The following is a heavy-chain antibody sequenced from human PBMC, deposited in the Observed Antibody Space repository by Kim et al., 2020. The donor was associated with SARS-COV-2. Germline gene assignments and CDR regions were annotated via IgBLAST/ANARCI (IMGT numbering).Heavy chain of an antibody. D-gene: IGHD2-2*02. Sequence: RFTISRDNAKNSLYLQMNSLRAEDTAVYYCARERCSSTSCYNDYYYGMDVWGQGTTVTVSS. J-gene: IGHJ6*02. CDR3: ARERCSSTSCYNDYYYGMDV. V-gene: IGHV3-11*06.